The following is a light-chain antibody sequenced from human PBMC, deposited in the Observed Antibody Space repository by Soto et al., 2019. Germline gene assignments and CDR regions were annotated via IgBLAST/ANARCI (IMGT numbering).Light chain of an antibody. V-gene: IGKV1-39*01. Sequence: DIQMTQSPSSLSASVGDRVTITFRASQRISSYLNWYQQKPGKAPKLLIYAASSLQGGVPSRFSGSGSGTDFTLTISSLQPEDFATYYCQQSSSTPPWTFGQGTKVDIK. J-gene: IGKJ1*01. CDR3: QQSSSTPPWT. CDR2: AAS. CDR1: QRISSY.